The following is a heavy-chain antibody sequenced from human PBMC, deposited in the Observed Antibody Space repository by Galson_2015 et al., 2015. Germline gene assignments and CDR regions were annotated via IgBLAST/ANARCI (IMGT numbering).Heavy chain of an antibody. V-gene: IGHV3-11*01. CDR2: ISSSGSTI. D-gene: IGHD3-22*01. J-gene: IGHJ6*02. Sequence: SLRLSCAASGFTFSDYYMSWIRQAPGKGLEWVSYISSSGSTIYYADSVKGRFTISRDNAKNSLYLQMNSLRAEDTAVYYCARGTYYYDSSGYYYYYYGMDVWGQGTTVTVSS. CDR3: ARGTYYYDSSGYYYYYYGMDV. CDR1: GFTFSDYY.